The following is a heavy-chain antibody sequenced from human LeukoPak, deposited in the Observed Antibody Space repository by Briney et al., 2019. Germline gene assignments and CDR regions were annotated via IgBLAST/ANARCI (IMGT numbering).Heavy chain of an antibody. V-gene: IGHV3-23*01. CDR3: AKDDGGNFRDESWFDL. CDR2: ISGSGGST. Sequence: GGSLRLSCAAPGFTFSSYAMSWVRQAPGEGLGWVSAISGSGGSTYYADSVKGRFTISRDNSKNTRCLRMNSLRDEETGGYYCAKDDGGNFRDESWFDLWGQGTLVTVSS. CDR1: GFTFSSYA. D-gene: IGHD4-23*01. J-gene: IGHJ5*02.